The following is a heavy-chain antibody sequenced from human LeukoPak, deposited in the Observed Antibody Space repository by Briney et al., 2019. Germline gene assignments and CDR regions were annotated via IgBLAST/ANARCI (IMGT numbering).Heavy chain of an antibody. CDR1: GGSISSYY. D-gene: IGHD2-15*01. V-gene: IGHV4-59*08. CDR2: IYYSGST. CDR3: ARRKLYCSGGSCYWVLDY. J-gene: IGHJ4*02. Sequence: SETLSLTCTVSGGSISSYYWSWIRQPPGKGLEWIGYIYYSGSTNYNPSLKSRVTISVDTSKNQFSLKLSSVTAADTAVYYCARRKLYCSGGSCYWVLDYWGQGTLVTVSS.